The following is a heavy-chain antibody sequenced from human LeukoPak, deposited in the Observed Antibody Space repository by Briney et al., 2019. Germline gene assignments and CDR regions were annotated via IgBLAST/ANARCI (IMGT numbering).Heavy chain of an antibody. CDR3: AKDRGDYGDYAGDAFDI. Sequence: PGGSLRLSCAASGFAFSSYAMSWVRQAPGKGLEWVSAISGSGGSTYYADSVKGRFTISKDNSKNTLYLQMNSLRAEDTAVYYCAKDRGDYGDYAGDAFDIWGQGTMVTVSS. V-gene: IGHV3-23*01. J-gene: IGHJ3*02. CDR1: GFAFSSYA. D-gene: IGHD4-17*01. CDR2: ISGSGGST.